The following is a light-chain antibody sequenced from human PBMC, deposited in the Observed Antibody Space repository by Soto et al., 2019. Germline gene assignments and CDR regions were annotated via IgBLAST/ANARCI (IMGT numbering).Light chain of an antibody. CDR1: QSVDNW. CDR3: QHYSGTSPWT. CDR2: KAS. Sequence: DIQMTQSPSARPASVGDRVIITCRASQSVDNWLAWFQQKPGKAPKVLIHKASSLDSGVPSRFSGSGWGTEFTLTITSLQPDDFAPYYCQHYSGTSPWTFGQGTKVEIK. V-gene: IGKV1-5*03. J-gene: IGKJ1*01.